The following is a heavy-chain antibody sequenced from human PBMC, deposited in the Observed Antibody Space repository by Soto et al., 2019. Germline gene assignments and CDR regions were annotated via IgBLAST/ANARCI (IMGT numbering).Heavy chain of an antibody. J-gene: IGHJ4*02. CDR3: ARRFCGGDCYGKYSFDY. CDR2: ISAYNGNT. Sequence: GASVKVSCKASGYTFTSYGISWVRQAPGQGLEWMGWISAYNGNTNYAQKLQGRVTMTTDTSTSTAYMELRSLRSDDTAVYYCARRFCGGDCYGKYSFDYWGQGNLVTVSS. D-gene: IGHD2-21*02. V-gene: IGHV1-18*04. CDR1: GYTFTSYG.